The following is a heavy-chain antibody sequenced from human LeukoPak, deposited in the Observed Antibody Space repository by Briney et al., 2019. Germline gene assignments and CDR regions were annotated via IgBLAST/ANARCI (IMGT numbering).Heavy chain of an antibody. CDR3: ASLLHTGYYYMDV. D-gene: IGHD2-15*01. CDR1: GFTFSSYS. Sequence: GGSLRLSCAASGFTFSSYSMNWVRQAPGKGLEWVSSISSSSSYIYYAGSVKGRFTISRDNAKNSLYLQMNSLRAEDTAVYYCASLLHTGYYYMDVWGKGTTVTVSS. V-gene: IGHV3-21*01. CDR2: ISSSSSYI. J-gene: IGHJ6*03.